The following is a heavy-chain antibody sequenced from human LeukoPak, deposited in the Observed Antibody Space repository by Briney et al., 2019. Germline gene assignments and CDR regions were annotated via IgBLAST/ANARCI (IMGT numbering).Heavy chain of an antibody. V-gene: IGHV4-39*01. CDR2: IYYSGST. Sequence: KPSETLSLTCTVSGGSISSSSYYWGWIRQPPGKGLEWIGSIYYSGSTYYNPSLKSRVTICVDTSKNQFSLKLSSVTAADTAVYYCARHEQQLVWVDYYYYMDAWGKGTTVTVSS. J-gene: IGHJ6*03. D-gene: IGHD6-6*01. CDR3: ARHEQQLVWVDYYYYMDA. CDR1: GGSISSSSYY.